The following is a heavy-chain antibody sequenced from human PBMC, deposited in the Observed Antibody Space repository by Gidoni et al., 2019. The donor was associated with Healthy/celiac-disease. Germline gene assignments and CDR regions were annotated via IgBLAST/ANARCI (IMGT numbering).Heavy chain of an antibody. D-gene: IGHD3-22*01. J-gene: IGHJ4*02. V-gene: IGHV3-23*04. CDR3: VYYYDSSGYYTAFDY. Sequence: EVQLVESGGGLVQPGGSLRLSCAASGFTFSSYAMSWVRQAPGKGLEWVSAISGSGGSTYYADSVKGRFTISRDNSKNTLYLQMNSLRAEDTAVYYCVYYYDSSGYYTAFDYWGQGTLVTVSS. CDR2: ISGSGGST. CDR1: GFTFSSYA.